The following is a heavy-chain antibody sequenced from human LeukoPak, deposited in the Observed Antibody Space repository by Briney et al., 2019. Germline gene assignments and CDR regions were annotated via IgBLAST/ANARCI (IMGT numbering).Heavy chain of an antibody. V-gene: IGHV1-18*01. Sequence: ASVKVSCKASGYTFTSYGFTWVRQAPGQGLEWMGWISAYNGNTNLAQNLQDRVTMTTDTPTTTVYMELSSLTYDDTAVYYCVRDYLPRLIRGVGGPKKDSYMDVWGKGTTVTVSS. CDR1: GYTFTSYG. CDR2: ISAYNGNT. J-gene: IGHJ6*03. CDR3: VRDYLPRLIRGVGGPKKDSYMDV. D-gene: IGHD3-10*01.